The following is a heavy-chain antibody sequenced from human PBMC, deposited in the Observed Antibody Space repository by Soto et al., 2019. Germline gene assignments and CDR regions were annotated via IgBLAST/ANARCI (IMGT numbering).Heavy chain of an antibody. CDR3: ARGLHGVNYYGMDV. J-gene: IGHJ6*02. Sequence: QVQLVQSGAEVKKPGSSVKVSCKASGGTFSSYAISWVRQAPGQGLEWMGGIIPIFGTANYAQKFQGRVTITADESTSTAYMELSSLRSEDTAVYYCARGLHGVNYYGMDVWGQGTTVTVSS. D-gene: IGHD3-3*01. CDR2: IIPIFGTA. V-gene: IGHV1-69*12. CDR1: GGTFSSYA.